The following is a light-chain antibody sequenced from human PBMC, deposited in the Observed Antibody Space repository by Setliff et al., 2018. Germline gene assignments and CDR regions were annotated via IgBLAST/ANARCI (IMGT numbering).Light chain of an antibody. CDR3: CSYQRPSTAV. J-gene: IGLJ3*02. CDR2: AVS. V-gene: IGLV2-23*02. CDR1: TNNIGSYNL. Sequence: QSALTQPASVSGSPGQSITISCTGTTNNIGSYNLVPWYQQHPGRAPKLIISAVSERPSGVSVRFSGSKSGNTASLTISGLRPEDEADYYCCSYQRPSTAVFGGGTKVTVL.